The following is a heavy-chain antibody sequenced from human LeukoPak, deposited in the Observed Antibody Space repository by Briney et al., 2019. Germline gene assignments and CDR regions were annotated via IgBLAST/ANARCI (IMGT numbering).Heavy chain of an antibody. CDR3: ARELSGDLDY. CDR2: ISSRNTYI. J-gene: IGHJ4*02. Sequence: PGGSLRLSCAASGFTFSSYSMNWVRQAPGKGLEWVSSISSRNTYIYYADSVKGRFTISRDNAKNSLYLQMSSLRAEDTAVYYCARELSGDLDYWGQGTLATVSS. CDR1: GFTFSSYS. V-gene: IGHV3-21*01. D-gene: IGHD3-3*01.